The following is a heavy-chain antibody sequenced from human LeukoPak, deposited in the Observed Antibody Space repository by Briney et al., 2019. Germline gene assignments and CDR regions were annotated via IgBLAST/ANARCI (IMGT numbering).Heavy chain of an antibody. CDR2: LYYSGST. Sequence: ESLRLSCAASGFTFSNHAMSWIRRPPGKGLEWIGYLYYSGSTNYNPSLKSRVTISVDTSKNQFSLKLSSVTAADTAVYYCARGNWGPYYFDYWGQGTLVTVSS. V-gene: IGHV4-59*11. CDR3: ARGNWGPYYFDY. CDR1: GFTFSNHA. D-gene: IGHD3-16*01. J-gene: IGHJ4*02.